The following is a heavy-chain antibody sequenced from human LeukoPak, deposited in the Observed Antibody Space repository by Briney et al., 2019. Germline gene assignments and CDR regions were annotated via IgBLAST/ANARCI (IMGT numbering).Heavy chain of an antibody. V-gene: IGHV3-23*01. CDR2: ISSSGSGGNT. CDR1: GVTLSSFA. CDR3: AKSGLIAVASEFDY. Sequence: GGSLRLSCAASGVTLSSFALSWPRQAPGKGWEGVSGISSSGSGGNTYYADSVKGRFTISRDNSKNTLYPQMNSLRAEDTAVYYCAKSGLIAVASEFDYWGQGTLVTVSS. D-gene: IGHD6-19*01. J-gene: IGHJ4*02.